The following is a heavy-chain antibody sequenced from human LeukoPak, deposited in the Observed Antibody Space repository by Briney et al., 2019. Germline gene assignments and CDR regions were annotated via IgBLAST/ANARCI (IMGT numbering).Heavy chain of an antibody. J-gene: IGHJ4*02. Sequence: SETLSLTCTVSGGSTSSGDYFWIWIRQPPGQGLEWIGYIYYSGTTYYNPPLKSRVSISVDTSKNQFSLNLRSVSAADTAVYYCARETVSGHFDSWGQGTLVTVSS. CDR1: GGSTSSGDYF. CDR2: IYYSGTT. CDR3: ARETVSGHFDS. D-gene: IGHD6-19*01. V-gene: IGHV4-30-4*08.